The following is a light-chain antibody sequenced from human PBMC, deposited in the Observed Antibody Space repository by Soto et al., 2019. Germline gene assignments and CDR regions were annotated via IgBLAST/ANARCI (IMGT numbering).Light chain of an antibody. CDR3: SSYAGSNIV. V-gene: IGLV2-8*01. CDR2: EVN. Sequence: QSVLTQPPSASGSPRQSVTISCTGTSSDVGGYNYVSWYQQHPGKAPKLIIYEVNKRPSGVPDRFSGSKSGNTASLTVPGLQAEDEADYYCSSYAGSNIVFGTGTKVTVL. CDR1: SSDVGGYNY. J-gene: IGLJ1*01.